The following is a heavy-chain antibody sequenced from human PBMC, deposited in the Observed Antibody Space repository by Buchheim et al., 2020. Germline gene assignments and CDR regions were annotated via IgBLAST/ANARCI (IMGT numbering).Heavy chain of an antibody. D-gene: IGHD6-6*01. CDR3: ATTSITARPGYYGMDV. Sequence: QVQLQESGPGLVKPSETLSLTCTVSGASIRSYYWSWIRQPPGKGLEWIAFTHSSGNTNSNPSLRSRVTISLDMSNNQISLKLNSVIAADTAVYYCATTSITARPGYYGMDVWGQGTT. CDR2: THSSGNT. CDR1: GASIRSYY. V-gene: IGHV4-59*01. J-gene: IGHJ6*02.